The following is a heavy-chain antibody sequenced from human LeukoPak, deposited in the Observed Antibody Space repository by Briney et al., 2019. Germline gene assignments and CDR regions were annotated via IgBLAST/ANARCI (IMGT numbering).Heavy chain of an antibody. CDR2: ISSSSSYT. J-gene: IGHJ4*02. CDR3: ARDHRKYHYGDY. V-gene: IGHV3-11*05. CDR1: GFTFSDYY. Sequence: NPGRSLRLSCAASGFTFSDYYMSWIRQAPGRGLEWVSYISSSSSYTNYADSVKGRFTISRDNAKNSLYLQMNSLRAEDTAVYYCARDHRKYHYGDYWGQGTLVTVSS. D-gene: IGHD2-2*01.